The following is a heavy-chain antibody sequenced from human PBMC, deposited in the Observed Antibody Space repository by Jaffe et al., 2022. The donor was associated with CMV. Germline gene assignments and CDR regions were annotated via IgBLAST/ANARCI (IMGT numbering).Heavy chain of an antibody. V-gene: IGHV3-23*04. J-gene: IGHJ6*03. Sequence: EVQLVESGGGLVQPGGSLRLSCSGSGFTFSNYGMSWVRQAPGKGLEWVAGISGGGGSTYYADSARGRFIISRDNSKNTLYVQMNSLRVEDTAVYYCARVDCFSRSLRWGIGNYQPCDHHYMDVWGEGTTVTVSS. CDR3: ARVDCFSRSLRWGIGNYQPCDHHYMDV. D-gene: IGHD1-7*01. CDR2: ISGGGGST. CDR1: GFTFSNYG.